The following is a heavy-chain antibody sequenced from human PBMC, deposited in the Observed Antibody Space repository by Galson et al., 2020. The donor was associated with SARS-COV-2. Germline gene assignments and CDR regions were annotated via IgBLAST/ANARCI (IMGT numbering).Heavy chain of an antibody. CDR1: GFTFSSYA. D-gene: IGHD1-26*01. V-gene: IGHV3-30-3*01. CDR3: ARALGGSYYRGFDY. Sequence: GESLKISCAASGFTFSSYAMHWVRQAPGKGLEWVAVISYDGSNKYYADSVKGRFTISRDNSKNTLYLQMNSLRAEDTAVYYCARALGGSYYRGFDYWGQGTLVTVAS. CDR2: ISYDGSNK. J-gene: IGHJ4*02.